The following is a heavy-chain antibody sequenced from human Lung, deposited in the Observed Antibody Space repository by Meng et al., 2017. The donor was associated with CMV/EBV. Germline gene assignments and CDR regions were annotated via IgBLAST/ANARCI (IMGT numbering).Heavy chain of an antibody. CDR1: GGTSRPSG. J-gene: IGHJ4*02. D-gene: IGHD4-17*01. Sequence: SVPVSCPSSGGTSRPSGLSWVRQAPGQGLEWMGGIITLFGTPNYAQRFQGRVTITTDESTSTTYMELRSLRSEDTAVYYCARSLMTTVTTLGYWGQGTLVTVSS. V-gene: IGHV1-69*05. CDR3: ARSLMTTVTTLGY. CDR2: IITLFGTP.